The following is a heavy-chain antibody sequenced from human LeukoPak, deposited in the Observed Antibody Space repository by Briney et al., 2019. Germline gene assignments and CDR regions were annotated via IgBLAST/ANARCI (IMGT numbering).Heavy chain of an antibody. Sequence: GGSLRLSCAASGFTFSSYSMNWVRQAPGKGLEWVSSISSSSSYIYYADSVKGRFTISRDNAKNSLYLQMNSLRAEDTAVYYCARDAPFVGAKCAFDIWGQGTMVTVSS. V-gene: IGHV3-21*01. J-gene: IGHJ3*02. CDR2: ISSSSSYI. CDR3: ARDAPFVGAKCAFDI. D-gene: IGHD1-26*01. CDR1: GFTFSSYS.